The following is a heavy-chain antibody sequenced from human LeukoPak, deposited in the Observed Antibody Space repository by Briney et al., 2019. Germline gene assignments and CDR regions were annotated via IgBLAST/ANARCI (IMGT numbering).Heavy chain of an antibody. V-gene: IGHV1-69*13. CDR1: GYTFTSYG. CDR3: ARAVDCSGGSCYSYYYYGMDV. D-gene: IGHD2-15*01. CDR2: IIPIFGTA. Sequence: ASVKVSCKASGYTFTSYGISWVRQAPGQGLEWMGGIIPIFGTANYAQKFQGRVTITADESTSTAYMELSSLRSEDTAVYYCARAVDCSGGSCYSYYYYGMDVWGQGTTVTVSS. J-gene: IGHJ6*02.